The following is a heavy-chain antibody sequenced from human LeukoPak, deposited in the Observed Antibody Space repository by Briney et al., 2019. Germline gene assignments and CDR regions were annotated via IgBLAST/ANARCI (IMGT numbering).Heavy chain of an antibody. CDR3: ARDSMANYYGSRSFPTYPYYYYYGMDV. CDR2: ISSSGSTI. Sequence: PGGSLRLSCAASGFTFSDYYMSWIRQAPGKGLEWVSYISSSGSTIYYADSVKGRFTISRDNSKNTLYLQMNSLRAEDTAVYYCARDSMANYYGSRSFPTYPYYYYYGMDVWGQGTTVTVSS. CDR1: GFTFSDYY. V-gene: IGHV3-11*04. J-gene: IGHJ6*02. D-gene: IGHD3-10*01.